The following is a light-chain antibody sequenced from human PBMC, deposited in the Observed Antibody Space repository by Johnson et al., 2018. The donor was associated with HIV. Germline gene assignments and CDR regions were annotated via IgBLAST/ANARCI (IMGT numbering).Light chain of an antibody. Sequence: QSVLTQPPSVSAAPGQKVTSSCSGSSSNIGNNYVSWYQQLPGTAPKLLIYDNDKRPSGISDRFSCSKSGTSANLGITGLQTGDEADYYCGTWDSSLSAYVFGTGTKVTVL. J-gene: IGLJ1*01. V-gene: IGLV1-51*01. CDR1: SSNIGNNY. CDR2: DND. CDR3: GTWDSSLSAYV.